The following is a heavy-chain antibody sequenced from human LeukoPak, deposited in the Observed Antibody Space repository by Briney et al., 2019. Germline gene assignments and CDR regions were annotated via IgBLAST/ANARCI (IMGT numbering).Heavy chain of an antibody. D-gene: IGHD3-22*01. V-gene: IGHV3-48*01. CDR3: ARVHSSGSQTHAFDI. CDR2: ISSSSSTI. Sequence: AGGSLRLSCAASGFTFSSYSMNWVRQAPGKGLEWVSYISSSSSTIYYADSVKGRFTISRDNAKNSLYLQMNSLRAEDTAVYYCARVHSSGSQTHAFDIWGQGTMVTVSS. J-gene: IGHJ3*02. CDR1: GFTFSSYS.